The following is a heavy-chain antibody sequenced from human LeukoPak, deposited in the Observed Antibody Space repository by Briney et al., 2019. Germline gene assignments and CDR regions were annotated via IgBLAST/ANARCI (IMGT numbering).Heavy chain of an antibody. CDR2: TNNDGSTT. CDR3: ARSLSGYASSLGY. V-gene: IGHV3-74*01. CDR1: GFIFSSYW. D-gene: IGHD6-6*01. Sequence: AGGSLRLSCAASGFIFSSYWMHWVRQVPGKGLVWVSRTNNDGSTTNYADSVRGRFSISRDNAKNTLYLQMNSLRAEDTAVYYCARSLSGYASSLGYWGQGTLVTVSS. J-gene: IGHJ4*02.